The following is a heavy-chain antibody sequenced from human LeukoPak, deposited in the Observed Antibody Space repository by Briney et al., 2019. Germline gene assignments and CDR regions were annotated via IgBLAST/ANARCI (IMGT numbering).Heavy chain of an antibody. J-gene: IGHJ4*02. D-gene: IGHD6-13*01. CDR3: AKPKIGPAAGVFDY. V-gene: IGHV3-9*01. CDR1: GFTFDDYA. CDR2: ISWNSGSI. Sequence: GRSLRLSCAASGFTFDDYAMHWVRQAPGKGLGWVSGISWNSGSIGYADSVKGRFTISRDNAKNSLYLQMNSLRAEDTALYYCAKPKIGPAAGVFDYWGQGTLVTVSS.